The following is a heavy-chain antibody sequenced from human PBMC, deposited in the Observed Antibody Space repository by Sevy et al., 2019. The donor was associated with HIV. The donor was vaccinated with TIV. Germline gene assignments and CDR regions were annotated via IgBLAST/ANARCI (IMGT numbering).Heavy chain of an antibody. CDR1: GGTFSSYA. CDR2: IIPIFGTA. Sequence: ASVKVSCKASGGTFSSYAINWVRQAPGQGLEWMGGIIPIFGTANYAQKFQGRVTITADESTSTAYMELSSLRSEDTAVYYCARGKEGDFWSGYVSINWFDPWGQGTLVTVSS. CDR3: ARGKEGDFWSGYVSINWFDP. V-gene: IGHV1-69*13. D-gene: IGHD3-3*01. J-gene: IGHJ5*02.